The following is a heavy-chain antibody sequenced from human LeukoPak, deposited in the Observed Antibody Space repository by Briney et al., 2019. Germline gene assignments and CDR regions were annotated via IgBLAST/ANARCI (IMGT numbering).Heavy chain of an antibody. Sequence: ASVTVSCKASGYTFNNYAMNWVRQAPGQGLEWMGWINTNTGNPTYAQGFTGRFVFSLDTSVNTAYLQISSLKAEDTAVYCCARDPVPGRFDYWGQGTLVTVSS. CDR2: INTNTGNP. CDR3: ARDPVPGRFDY. V-gene: IGHV7-4-1*02. J-gene: IGHJ4*02. D-gene: IGHD6-19*01. CDR1: GYTFNNYA.